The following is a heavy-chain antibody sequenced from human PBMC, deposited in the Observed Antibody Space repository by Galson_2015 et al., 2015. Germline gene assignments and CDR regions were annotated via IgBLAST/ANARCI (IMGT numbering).Heavy chain of an antibody. CDR2: MNVSGSTT. D-gene: IGHD4-17*01. J-gene: IGHJ3*02. CDR1: EFTLNSYG. V-gene: IGHV3-23*05. CDR3: AKDPNGDYVGALDT. Sequence: SVRLSCEASEFTLNSYGMTWVRQAPGKGLEWLACMNVSGSTTSYAHSVRGRFTISRDTPKNTLYLQMFSLRVEDTAIYYCAKDPNGDYVGALDTWGQGTMVTVSS.